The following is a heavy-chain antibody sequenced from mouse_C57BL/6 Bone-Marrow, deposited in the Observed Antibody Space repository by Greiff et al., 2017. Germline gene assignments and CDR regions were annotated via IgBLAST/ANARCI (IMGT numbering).Heavy chain of an antibody. D-gene: IGHD2-4*01. Sequence: EVKLMESGPELVKPGASVKISCKASGYSFTDYNMNWVKQSTGKSLEWIGVINPNYGTTSYNQKFKGKATLTVDQSSSTAYMQLNSLTSEDSAVYYCARQGDYDYDRRYFDYWGQGTTLTVSS. CDR1: GYSFTDYN. J-gene: IGHJ2*01. CDR3: ARQGDYDYDRRYFDY. CDR2: INPNYGTT. V-gene: IGHV1-39*01.